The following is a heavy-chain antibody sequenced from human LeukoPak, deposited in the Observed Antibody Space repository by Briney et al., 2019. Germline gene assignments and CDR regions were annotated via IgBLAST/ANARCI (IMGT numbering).Heavy chain of an antibody. D-gene: IGHD4-17*01. V-gene: IGHV3-73*01. CDR2: IRSKANSYAT. CDR3: TRLALYGDYRDAFDI. J-gene: IGHJ3*02. Sequence: GGSLRLSCAASGFTSSGSAMHWVRQASGKGLEWVGRIRSKANSYATAYAASVKGRFTISRDDSKNTAYLQMNSLKTEDTAVYYCTRLALYGDYRDAFDIWGQGTMVTVSS. CDR1: GFTSSGSA.